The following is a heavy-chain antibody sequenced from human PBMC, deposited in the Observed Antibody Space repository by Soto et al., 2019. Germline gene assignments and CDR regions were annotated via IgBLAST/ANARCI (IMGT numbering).Heavy chain of an antibody. CDR3: ARLSTMVRGVMDWFDP. CDR2: IYYSGST. D-gene: IGHD3-10*01. J-gene: IGHJ5*02. Sequence: QLQLQESGPGLVKPSETLSLTCTVSGGSISSSSYYWGWIRQPPGKGLEWIGSIYYSGSTYYNPSLKSRVTISVDTSKTPFSLKLSSVTAADTAVYYCARLSTMVRGVMDWFDPWGQGTLVTVSS. V-gene: IGHV4-39*01. CDR1: GGSISSSSYY.